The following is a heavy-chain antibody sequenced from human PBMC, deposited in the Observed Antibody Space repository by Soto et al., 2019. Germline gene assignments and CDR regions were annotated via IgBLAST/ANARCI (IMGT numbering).Heavy chain of an antibody. CDR2: IYHSGGA. J-gene: IGHJ6*02. CDR3: ARDYYGAGSHYYYYGMEV. CDR1: GDSITSGGYY. V-gene: IGHV4-31*03. Sequence: SETLSLTCTVSGDSITSGGYYWSWLRQQPGKGLEWIGYIYHSGGASYNPSLRGRAVISIDTSKNQFFLRMNAVTAADTATYYCARDYYGAGSHYYYYGMEVWGQGTTVTVSS. D-gene: IGHD3-10*01.